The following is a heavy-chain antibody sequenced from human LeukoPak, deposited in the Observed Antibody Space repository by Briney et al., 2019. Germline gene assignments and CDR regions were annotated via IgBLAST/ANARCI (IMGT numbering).Heavy chain of an antibody. Sequence: SETLSLACTASGGSISSSSYYWGWIRQPPGKGLEWIGSIYYSGSTYYNPSLKSRVTISVDTSKNQFSLKLSSVTAADTAVYYCARGSGSYYYYYGMDVWGQGTTVTVSS. CDR1: GGSISSSSYY. V-gene: IGHV4-39*01. D-gene: IGHD3-10*01. CDR3: ARGSGSYYYYYGMDV. CDR2: IYYSGST. J-gene: IGHJ6*02.